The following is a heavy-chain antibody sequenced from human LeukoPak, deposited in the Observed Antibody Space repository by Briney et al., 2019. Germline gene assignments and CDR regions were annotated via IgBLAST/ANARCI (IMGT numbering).Heavy chain of an antibody. CDR1: GYTFTGYY. V-gene: IGHV1-46*01. J-gene: IGHJ4*02. D-gene: IGHD3-22*01. CDR2: INPSGGST. Sequence: ASVKVSCKASGYTFTGYYMHWVRQAPGQGLEWMGWINPSGGSTSYAQKFQGRVTMTRDTSTSTVYMELSSLRSEDTAVYYCARDQYRQDRDSTGLYYFDYWGQGTLVTVSS. CDR3: ARDQYRQDRDSTGLYYFDY.